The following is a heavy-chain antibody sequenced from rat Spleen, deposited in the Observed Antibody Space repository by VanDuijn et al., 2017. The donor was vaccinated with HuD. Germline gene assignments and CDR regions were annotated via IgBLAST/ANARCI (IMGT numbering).Heavy chain of an antibody. CDR3: ATQHYYDGYYRDY. V-gene: IGHV2S61*01. CDR1: GFSLSNYG. CDR2: RWGNGNT. D-gene: IGHD1-12*03. Sequence: QVQLKESGPGLVQPSQTLSLTCTVSGFSLSNYGVFWVRQPPGKGLEWMGVRWGNGNTNYKSVFKSRLIISRDTSKSQGFLKMNNRQTSDTAMYFCATQHYYDGYYRDYWGQGVMVTVSS. J-gene: IGHJ2*01.